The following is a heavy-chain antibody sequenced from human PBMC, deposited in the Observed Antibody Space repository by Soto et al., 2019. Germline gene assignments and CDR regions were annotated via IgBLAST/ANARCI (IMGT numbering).Heavy chain of an antibody. CDR2: ISYDGSNK. J-gene: IGHJ4*02. CDR3: AREARY. CDR1: GLTLSSFP. V-gene: IGHV3-30-3*01. Sequence: QVQLVESGGGVVQPGGSLRLSCEASGLTLSSFPMHWFGQAPGKGLEWVAVISYDGSNKYYADSVKGRFTISRDNSKNTLYLQMNSLRAEDTAVYYCAREARYWGQGTLVTVSS.